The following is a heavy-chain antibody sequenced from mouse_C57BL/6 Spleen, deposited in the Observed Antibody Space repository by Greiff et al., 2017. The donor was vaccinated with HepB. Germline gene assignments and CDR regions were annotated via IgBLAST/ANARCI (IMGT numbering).Heavy chain of an antibody. D-gene: IGHD2-2*01. CDR3: TRGSTMVTTGPFAY. CDR1: GFTFSSYA. CDR2: ISSGGDYI. V-gene: IGHV5-9-1*02. Sequence: EVKVVESGEGLVKPGGSLKLSCAASGFTFSSYAMSWVRQTPEKRLEWVAYISSGGDYIYYADTVKGRFTISRDNARNTLYLQMSSLKSEDTAMYYCTRGSTMVTTGPFAYWGQGTLVTVSA. J-gene: IGHJ3*01.